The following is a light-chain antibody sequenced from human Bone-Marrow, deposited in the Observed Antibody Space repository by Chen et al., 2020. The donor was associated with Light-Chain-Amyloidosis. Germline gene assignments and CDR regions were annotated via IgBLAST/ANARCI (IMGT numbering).Light chain of an antibody. CDR2: GSS. J-gene: IGKJ4*01. V-gene: IGKV3-20*01. Sequence: EIVLTQSPGTLSLSPGEGANLSCRASQTISSNYLTWYQQKFGQAPRLLIYGSSSRATGIPARFTGSGSGTDFTLTINRLEPEDVAMYYCQQYGTSPLTFGGGTKVEIK. CDR3: QQYGTSPLT. CDR1: QTISSNY.